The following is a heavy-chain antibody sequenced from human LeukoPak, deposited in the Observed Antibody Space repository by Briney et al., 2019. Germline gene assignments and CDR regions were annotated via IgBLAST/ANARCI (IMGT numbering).Heavy chain of an antibody. Sequence: ASVKVSCKASGYTFTSYDINWVRQATGQGLEWMGWISAYNGNTNYAQKLQGRVTMTTDTSTSTAYMELRSLRSDDTAVYYCAREVGGSYTGDFDYWGQGTLVTVSS. V-gene: IGHV1-18*01. CDR1: GYTFTSYD. CDR2: ISAYNGNT. CDR3: AREVGGSYTGDFDY. J-gene: IGHJ4*02. D-gene: IGHD1-26*01.